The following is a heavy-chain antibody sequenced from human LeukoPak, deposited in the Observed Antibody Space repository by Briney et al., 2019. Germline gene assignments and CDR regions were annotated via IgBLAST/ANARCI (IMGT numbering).Heavy chain of an antibody. CDR3: AREGYCSGGTCYSTMNWFDP. J-gene: IGHJ5*02. D-gene: IGHD2-15*01. CDR2: ISAYNDNT. Sequence: ASVKVSCKASGYTFTSYFLHWVRQAPGQGLEWRGWISAYNDNTNYAQKLQGRVTLTTDTSTSTAYMELRSLRSDDTAVYYCAREGYCSGGTCYSTMNWFDPWGQGTLVTVSS. CDR1: GYTFTSYF. V-gene: IGHV1-18*04.